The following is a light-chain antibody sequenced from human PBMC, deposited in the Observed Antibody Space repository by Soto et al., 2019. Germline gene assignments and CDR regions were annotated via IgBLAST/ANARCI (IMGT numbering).Light chain of an antibody. CDR3: QQRYVWLT. CDR2: DAS. CDR1: QSISTY. V-gene: IGKV3-11*01. J-gene: IGKJ4*01. Sequence: IVLTQSPATLSWSPGERATLSCRAGQSISTYLAWYQQKSGQAPRLLIYDASNRATGTPARFSGSGSGTDFTLTISSLEPEDSAVYYCQQRYVWLTFGGGTKVEIK.